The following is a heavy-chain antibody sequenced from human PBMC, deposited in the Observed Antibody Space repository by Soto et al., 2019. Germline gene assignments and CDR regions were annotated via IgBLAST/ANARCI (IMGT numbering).Heavy chain of an antibody. Sequence: QVQLVQSGAEVKKPGSSVKVSCKASGGTVSNSAISWLRQAPGQGLEWMGGIIPIFGPAIYARKFRGRVTITADEFTSTAYIELSTVRSEDTAGYYFWRGSIWTNVEYCGQGTQVTVAS. J-gene: IGHJ4*02. D-gene: IGHD1-1*01. V-gene: IGHV1-69*01. CDR1: GGTVSNSA. CDR3: WRGSIWTNVEY. CDR2: IIPIFGPA.